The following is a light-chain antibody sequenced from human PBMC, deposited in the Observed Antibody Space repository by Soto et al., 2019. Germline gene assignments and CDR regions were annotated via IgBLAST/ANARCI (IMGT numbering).Light chain of an antibody. V-gene: IGKV4-1*01. CDR3: QQYCSSPWT. CDR2: WAS. Sequence: DIVMTQSPDSLAVSLGERATINCGSSQSVLYSSSNKNYLAWYQQKPGQPPKLLIYWASTRESGVPDRFSGSGSGTDFTLTISSLQAEDVAVYYCQQYCSSPWTFGQGTKVEIK. J-gene: IGKJ1*01. CDR1: QSVLYSSSNKNY.